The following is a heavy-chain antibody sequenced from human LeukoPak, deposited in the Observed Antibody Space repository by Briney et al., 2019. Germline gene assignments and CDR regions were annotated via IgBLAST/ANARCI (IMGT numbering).Heavy chain of an antibody. D-gene: IGHD6-25*01. Sequence: PGGSLRLSCAASGFTFPDYAMHWVRQAPGKGLEWLSGVTWNSENIEYADSVTGRFTISRDNAKNSLYLQMNSLRAEDTALYYCVRGQATAWGLDYWGQGTLVTVSS. J-gene: IGHJ4*02. CDR1: GFTFPDYA. CDR3: VRGQATAWGLDY. V-gene: IGHV3-9*01. CDR2: VTWNSENI.